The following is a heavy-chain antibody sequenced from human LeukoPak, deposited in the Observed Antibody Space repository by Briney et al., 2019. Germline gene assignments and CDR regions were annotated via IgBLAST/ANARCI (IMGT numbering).Heavy chain of an antibody. CDR2: ISSSGSTI. CDR1: GFTFSDYY. J-gene: IGHJ4*02. V-gene: IGHV3-11*01. CDR3: ARSRDGDSDYFDY. Sequence: GGSLRLSCAASGFTFSDYYMSWIRQAPGKGVEWVSYISSSGSTIYYADSVKGRFTISRDNAKNSLYLQMNSLRAEDTAVYYCARSRDGDSDYFDYWGQGTLVTVSS. D-gene: IGHD4-17*01.